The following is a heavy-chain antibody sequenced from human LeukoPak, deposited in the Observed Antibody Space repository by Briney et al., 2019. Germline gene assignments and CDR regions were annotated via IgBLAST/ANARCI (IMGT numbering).Heavy chain of an antibody. J-gene: IGHJ4*02. CDR2: ISWNSGSI. CDR1: GFTFDDYA. D-gene: IGHD3-9*01. V-gene: IGHV3-9*01. Sequence: GGSLRLSCAASGFTFDDYAMHWARQAPGKGLEWVSGISWNSGSIGYADSVKGRFTISRDNAKNSLYLQMNSLRAEDTALYYCAKDIDSAARYYFDYWGQGTLVTVSS. CDR3: AKDIDSAARYYFDY.